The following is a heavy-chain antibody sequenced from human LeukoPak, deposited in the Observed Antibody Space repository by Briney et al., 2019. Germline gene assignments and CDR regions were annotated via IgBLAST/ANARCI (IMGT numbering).Heavy chain of an antibody. D-gene: IGHD6-13*01. J-gene: IGHJ4*02. CDR3: ARGFAQQLFS. CDR1: GGSFSGYY. CDR2: INHSGST. Sequence: SETLSLTCAVYGGSFSGYYWSWSRQPPGKGLEWIGEINHSGSTNYNPSLKSRVTISVDTSKNQFSLKLSSATAADTAVYYCARGFAQQLFSWGQATLATVSS. V-gene: IGHV4-34*01.